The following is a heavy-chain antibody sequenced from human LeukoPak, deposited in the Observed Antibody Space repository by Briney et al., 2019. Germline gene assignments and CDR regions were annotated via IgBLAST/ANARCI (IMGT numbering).Heavy chain of an antibody. J-gene: IGHJ4*02. V-gene: IGHV3-64*01. CDR2: ITSNGIST. Sequence: GRSLRLPCAAAGCSVGNDAMHWVRQAPGKGLEYVSAITSNGISTYYSNSVKGRFTISRDNSKNTLYLQMGSLRPEDMAVYYCARDRGPITSLYYFDYWGQGTLVTVSS. D-gene: IGHD3-16*01. CDR1: GCSVGNDA. CDR3: ARDRGPITSLYYFDY.